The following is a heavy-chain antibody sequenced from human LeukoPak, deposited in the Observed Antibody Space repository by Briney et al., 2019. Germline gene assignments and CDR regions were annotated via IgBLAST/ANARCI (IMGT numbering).Heavy chain of an antibody. CDR1: GGSISSGGYY. Sequence: SETLSLTCTVSGGSISSGGYYWSWIRQPPGKGLEWIGYIYHSGSTYYNPSLKSRVTISVDTSKNQFSLKLSSVTAADTAVYYCARGVGVVPAALYYYYMDVWGKGTTVTVSS. D-gene: IGHD2-2*01. V-gene: IGHV4-61*08. CDR3: ARGVGVVPAALYYYYMDV. CDR2: IYHSGST. J-gene: IGHJ6*03.